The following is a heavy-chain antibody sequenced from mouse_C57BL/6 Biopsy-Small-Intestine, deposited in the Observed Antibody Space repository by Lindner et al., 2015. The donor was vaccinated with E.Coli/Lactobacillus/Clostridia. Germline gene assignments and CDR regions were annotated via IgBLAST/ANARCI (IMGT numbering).Heavy chain of an antibody. D-gene: IGHD2-10*02. CDR3: ARRPRGGYYFDY. CDR2: IYPGDGDT. CDR1: GYAFSSYW. V-gene: IGHV1-80*01. Sequence: VQLQESGAELVKPGASVKISCKASGYAFSSYWMNWVKQRPGKGLEWIGQIYPGDGDTNYNGKFKGKATLTADKSSSTAYMQLSSLTSEDSAVYYCARRPRGGYYFDYWGQGTTLTVSS. J-gene: IGHJ2*01.